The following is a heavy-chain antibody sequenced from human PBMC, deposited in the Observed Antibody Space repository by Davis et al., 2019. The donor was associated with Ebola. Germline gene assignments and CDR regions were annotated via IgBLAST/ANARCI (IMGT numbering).Heavy chain of an antibody. D-gene: IGHD2-8*02. Sequence: ESLKISCAASGFTVSSNYMSWVRQAPGKGLEWVSVIYSGGSTYYADSVKGRFTISRDNSKNTLYLQMNSLRAEDTAVYYCARVTGGELLAWDWFDPWGQGTLVTVSS. CDR3: ARVTGGELLAWDWFDP. J-gene: IGHJ5*02. CDR1: GFTVSSNY. V-gene: IGHV3-66*01. CDR2: IYSGGST.